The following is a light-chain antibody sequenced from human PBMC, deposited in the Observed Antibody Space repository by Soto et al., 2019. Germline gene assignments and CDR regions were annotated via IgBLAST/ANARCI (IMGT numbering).Light chain of an antibody. CDR2: GVS. Sequence: EILMTQSPATLSVSPGERATLSCRASQSVSSNLAWYQQKPGQAPRLLISGVSNRAAGIPDRFSGSGSRTDFTLTISRLEPEDVAVYYCQQYDSSPRTFGQGTKVDIK. CDR3: QQYDSSPRT. J-gene: IGKJ1*01. V-gene: IGKV3D-15*01. CDR1: QSVSSN.